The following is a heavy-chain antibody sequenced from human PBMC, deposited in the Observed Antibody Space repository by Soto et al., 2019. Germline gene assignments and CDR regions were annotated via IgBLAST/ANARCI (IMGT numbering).Heavy chain of an antibody. CDR2: FDPEDGET. Sequence: ASVKVSCKVSGYTLTELSMHWVRQAPGKGLEWMGGFDPEDGETIYAQKFQGRVTMTEDTSTDTAYMELSSLRSEDTAVYYCATDLFSTRQQFGVVNEYWGQGTQVTVSS. D-gene: IGHD3-3*01. J-gene: IGHJ4*02. V-gene: IGHV1-24*01. CDR3: ATDLFSTRQQFGVVNEY. CDR1: GYTLTELS.